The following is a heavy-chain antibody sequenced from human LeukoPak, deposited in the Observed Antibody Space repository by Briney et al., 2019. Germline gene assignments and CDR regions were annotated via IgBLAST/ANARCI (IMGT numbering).Heavy chain of an antibody. CDR3: ARGPGPDDY. CDR2: INNKSGEA. Sequence: ASVKVSCKASGSTFSDYHINWVRQASGQGPEWMGWINNKSGEAKYNQAFQGRVTMTRDTSISTAYMEWKRMRSDDMVVYYCARGPGPDDYWGQGTLVTVSS. J-gene: IGHJ4*02. V-gene: IGHV1-2*02. CDR1: GSTFSDYH.